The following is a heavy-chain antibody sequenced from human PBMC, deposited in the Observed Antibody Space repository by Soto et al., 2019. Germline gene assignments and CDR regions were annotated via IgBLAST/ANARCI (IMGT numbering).Heavy chain of an antibody. CDR3: ARDTGDSTYYYYYYMDV. J-gene: IGHJ6*03. CDR1: GYTFTSYY. D-gene: IGHD4-17*01. Sequence: QVQLVQSGAEVKKPGASVKVSCKASGYTFTSYYMHWVRQAPGQGLEWMGIINPSGGSTSYAQKFQGRFTMTMDTSTSTVYMELSSLRSEDTAVYYSARDTGDSTYYYYYYMDVWGKGTTGTVYS. V-gene: IGHV1-46*03. CDR2: INPSGGST.